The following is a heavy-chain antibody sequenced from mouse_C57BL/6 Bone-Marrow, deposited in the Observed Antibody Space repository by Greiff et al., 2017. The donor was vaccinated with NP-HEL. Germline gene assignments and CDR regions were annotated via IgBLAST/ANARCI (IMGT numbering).Heavy chain of an antibody. J-gene: IGHJ2*01. CDR3: ARWTRCSSFYFDY. D-gene: IGHD1-1*01. CDR1: GYTFTSYD. V-gene: IGHV1-85*01. CDR2: LYPRDGST. Sequence: QVQLKESGPELVKPGASVKLSCKASGYTFTSYDINWVKQRPGQGLEWIGWLYPRDGSTKYNEKFKGKATLTVDTSSSTAYMELHSLTSEDSAVYFCARWTRCSSFYFDYWGQGTTLTVSS.